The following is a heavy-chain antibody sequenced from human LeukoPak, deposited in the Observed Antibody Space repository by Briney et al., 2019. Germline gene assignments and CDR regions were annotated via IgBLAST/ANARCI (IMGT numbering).Heavy chain of an antibody. D-gene: IGHD3-22*01. CDR1: GFNFNTYA. V-gene: IGHV3-33*01. CDR3: ARDFSGSLDY. CDR2: VWYNGNSG. Sequence: PGGSLRLSCAASGFNFNTYAIHWGRQAPGKGLDWVALVWYNGNSGYYADSVKGRFSISRDNSKNTVYLQMNSLRADTAVYYCARDFSGSLDYWGQGTLVTVSS. J-gene: IGHJ4*02.